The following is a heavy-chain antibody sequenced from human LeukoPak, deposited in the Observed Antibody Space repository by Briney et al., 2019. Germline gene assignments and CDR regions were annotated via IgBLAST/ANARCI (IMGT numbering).Heavy chain of an antibody. V-gene: IGHV4-59*08. Sequence: SETLSLTCNVSVGSISTYYWSWIRQPPGKGLEWIGYIHNSGSTNNNPSLKSRVIISVDTAKNQFALKLSSVTAADTAVYYCARGGSKVFDYWGQGGLVIVSS. CDR2: IHNSGST. CDR1: VGSISTYY. J-gene: IGHJ4*02. CDR3: ARGGSKVFDY. D-gene: IGHD2-15*01.